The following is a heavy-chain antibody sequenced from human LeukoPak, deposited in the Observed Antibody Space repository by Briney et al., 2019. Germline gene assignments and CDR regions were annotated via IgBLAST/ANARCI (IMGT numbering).Heavy chain of an antibody. CDR1: GFTFSSYG. J-gene: IGHJ4*02. V-gene: IGHV3-30*02. D-gene: IGHD3-22*01. Sequence: PGGSLRLSCAASGFTFSSYGMHWVRQAPGKGLEWVAFIRYDGSNKYYADSVEGRFTISRDNSKITLYLQMNSLRAEDTAVYYCAKDRYYYDSSGYYYYFDYWGQGTLVTVSS. CDR3: AKDRYYYDSSGYYYYFDY. CDR2: IRYDGSNK.